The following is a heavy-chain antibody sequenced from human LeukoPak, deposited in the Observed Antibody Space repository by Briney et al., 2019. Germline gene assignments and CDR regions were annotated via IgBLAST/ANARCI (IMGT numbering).Heavy chain of an antibody. J-gene: IGHJ3*01. V-gene: IGHV3-30-3*01. CDR2: ISYDGSNK. CDR3: ARKPDAFDL. Sequence: GGSLRLFCVAYVFTFTSYAMQWGRRAPGKGLEWVTVISYDGSNKYYADSVKGRFTISRDISKNTLYLQMNSLRAEDTAVYYCARKPDAFDLWGQGTMVTVSS. CDR1: VFTFTSYA.